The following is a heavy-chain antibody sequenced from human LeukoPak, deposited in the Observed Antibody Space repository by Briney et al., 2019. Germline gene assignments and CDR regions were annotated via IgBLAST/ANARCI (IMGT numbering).Heavy chain of an antibody. V-gene: IGHV1-46*01. D-gene: IGHD3-22*01. J-gene: IGHJ6*03. CDR3: ARDHYYDSSGYPGHQYYYYMDV. Sequence: ASVKVSFKASGYTFTSYYMHWVRQAPGQGLEWMGIINPSGGSTSYAQKFQGRVTMTRDTSTSTVYMELGSLRSEDTAVYYCARDHYYDSSGYPGHQYYYYMDVWGKGTTVTVSS. CDR2: INPSGGST. CDR1: GYTFTSYY.